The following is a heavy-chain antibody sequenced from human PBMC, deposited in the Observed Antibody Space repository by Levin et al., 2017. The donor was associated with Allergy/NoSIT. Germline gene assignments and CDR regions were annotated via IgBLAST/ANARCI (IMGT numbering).Heavy chain of an antibody. CDR1: GYTFTGYY. Sequence: ASVKVSCKASGYTFTGYYMHWVRQAPGQGLEWMGWINPNSGGTNYAQKFQGRVTMTRDTSISTAYMELSRLRSDDTAVYYWARGQPRRTDSSSWLNFDYWGQGTLVTVSS. CDR2: INPNSGGT. V-gene: IGHV1-2*02. J-gene: IGHJ4*02. D-gene: IGHD6-13*01. CDR3: ARGQPRRTDSSSWLNFDY.